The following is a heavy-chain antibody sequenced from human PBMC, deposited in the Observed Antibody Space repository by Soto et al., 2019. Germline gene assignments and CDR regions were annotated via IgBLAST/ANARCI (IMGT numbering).Heavy chain of an antibody. CDR2: INAGNGNT. Sequence: ASVKVSCKASGYTFTSYAMHWVRQAPGQRLEWMGWINAGNGNTKYSQKFQGRVTITRDTSASTAYMELSSLRSEDTAVYYCAREVEYYDFWSGSDPIFDYWGQGTLVTVSS. D-gene: IGHD3-3*01. CDR1: GYTFTSYA. J-gene: IGHJ4*02. V-gene: IGHV1-3*01. CDR3: AREVEYYDFWSGSDPIFDY.